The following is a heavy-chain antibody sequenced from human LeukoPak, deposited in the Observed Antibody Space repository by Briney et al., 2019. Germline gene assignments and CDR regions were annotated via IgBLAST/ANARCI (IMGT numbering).Heavy chain of an antibody. CDR2: IYYSGST. CDR3: ARHGGGRWLQFTGDDAFDI. V-gene: IGHV4-59*08. CDR1: GSSISAYY. D-gene: IGHD5-24*01. Sequence: SETLSLTCTVSGSSISAYYWTWIRQSPGEGLEWIGNIYYSGSTNYNPSLKSRVTISVDTSKNQFSLKLSSVTAADTAVYYCARHGGGRWLQFTGDDAFDIWGQGTMVTVSS. J-gene: IGHJ3*02.